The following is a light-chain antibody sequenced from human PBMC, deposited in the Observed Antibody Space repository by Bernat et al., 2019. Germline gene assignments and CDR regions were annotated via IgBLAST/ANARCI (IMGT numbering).Light chain of an antibody. CDR3: AAWDDRLNGFV. Sequence: QSVLSQPPSASGTPGQTVTISCSGSSSNLGTKTANWFQQFPGTAPKLIIYTNKHRPSDVPDQFSASKSGTSASLAISGLQSDDEADYYCAAWDDRLNGFVFGTGTKLTV. V-gene: IGLV1-44*01. CDR1: SSNLGTKT. CDR2: TNK. J-gene: IGLJ1*01.